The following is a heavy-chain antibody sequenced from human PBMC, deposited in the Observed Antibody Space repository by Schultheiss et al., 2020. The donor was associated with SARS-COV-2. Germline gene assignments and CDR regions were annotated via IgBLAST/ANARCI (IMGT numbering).Heavy chain of an antibody. Sequence: SETLSLTCTVSGGSISSGSYYWSWIRQPAGKGLEWIGRIYTSGSTNYNPSLKSRVTISVDTSKNQFSLKLSSVTAADTAVYYCARTYYDFWSGSKYYYYMDVWGKGTTVTVSS. J-gene: IGHJ6*03. CDR2: IYTSGST. CDR1: GGSISSGSYY. D-gene: IGHD3-3*01. V-gene: IGHV4-61*02. CDR3: ARTYYDFWSGSKYYYYMDV.